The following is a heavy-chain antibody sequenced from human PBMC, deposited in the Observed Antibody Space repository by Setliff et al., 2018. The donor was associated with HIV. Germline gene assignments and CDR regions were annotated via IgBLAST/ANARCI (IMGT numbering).Heavy chain of an antibody. CDR2: INHSGNT. CDR1: GGSFMGYY. V-gene: IGHV4-34*01. J-gene: IGHJ3*02. Sequence: PSETLSLTCAVYGGSFMGYYWNWIRQPPGKGLEWSGEINHSGNTNSNPSLKSRVTISVDPSKSQFYLRLNSVTAADTATYYCARGPESVAPRMCAFDIWGQGTMVTVSS. CDR3: ARGPESVAPRMCAFDI. D-gene: IGHD6-6*01.